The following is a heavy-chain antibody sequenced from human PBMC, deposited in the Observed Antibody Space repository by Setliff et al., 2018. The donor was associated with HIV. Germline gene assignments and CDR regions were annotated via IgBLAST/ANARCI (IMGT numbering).Heavy chain of an antibody. CDR2: INSATGGT. CDR1: GYTLTGYY. D-gene: IGHD3-16*01. J-gene: IGHJ4*02. V-gene: IGHV1-2*02. CDR3: AAVPWGHSSLIIDH. Sequence: ASVKVSCKASGYTLTGYYMHWVRQAPGQGLEWMAWINSATGGTNYADSVKGRFTISRDNAKNSVYLQMHSLRVEDTAVYYCAAVPWGHSSLIIDHWGQGTPVTVSS.